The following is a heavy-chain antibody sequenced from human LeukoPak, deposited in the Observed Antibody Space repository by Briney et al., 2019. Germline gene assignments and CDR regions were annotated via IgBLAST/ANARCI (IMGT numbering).Heavy chain of an antibody. J-gene: IGHJ4*02. D-gene: IGHD3-10*01. CDR1: GGSISSYY. CDR2: IYSGGST. Sequence: ETLSLTCTVSGGSISSYYWSWVRQAPGKGLEWVSVIYSGGSTYYADSVKGRFTISRDNSKNTLYLQMNSLRAEDTAVYYCARSSYYHYYFDYWGQGTLVTVSS. CDR3: ARSSYYHYYFDY. V-gene: IGHV3-53*01.